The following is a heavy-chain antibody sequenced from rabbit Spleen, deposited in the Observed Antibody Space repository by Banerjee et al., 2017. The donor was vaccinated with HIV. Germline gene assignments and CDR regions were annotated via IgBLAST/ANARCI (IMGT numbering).Heavy chain of an antibody. CDR1: GFDFSRGYD. CDR2: IDPVFGAT. V-gene: IGHV1S47*01. J-gene: IGHJ4*01. Sequence: QEQLVESGGGLVQPTGSLTLTCKASGFDFSRGYDMCWVRQAPGKGLEWIAYIDPVFGATYYAPWANGRFTISSQNAQNTLYLQLNSLTVADTATYFCVRDDGSYDYIDGYFNLWGPGTLVTVS. CDR3: VRDDGSYDYIDGYFNL. D-gene: IGHD6-1*01.